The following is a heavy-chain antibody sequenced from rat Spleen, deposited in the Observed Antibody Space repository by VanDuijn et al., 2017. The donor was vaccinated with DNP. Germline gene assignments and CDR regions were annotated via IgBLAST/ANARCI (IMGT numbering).Heavy chain of an antibody. CDR2: MSPTTRSS. Sequence: EVQLVGSGGGLVQSGRSLKLSCVASGFSFRDYDMAWVRQAPSKGLEWVACMSPTTRSSYYRDSVRGRFTVSRDDSTSTLYLQMDSLRSEDTATYYCATSSYYGYDYGFAYWGQGTLVTVSS. V-gene: IGHV5-19*01. CDR3: ATSSYYGYDYGFAY. CDR1: GFSFRDYD. J-gene: IGHJ3*01. D-gene: IGHD1-7*01.